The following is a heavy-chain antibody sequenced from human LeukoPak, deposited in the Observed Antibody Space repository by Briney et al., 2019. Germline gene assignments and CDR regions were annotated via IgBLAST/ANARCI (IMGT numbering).Heavy chain of an antibody. CDR1: GYTFINYG. CDR2: ISGYNGNT. D-gene: IGHD5-12*01. J-gene: IGHJ2*01. CDR3: ARVSTNSRVGGYDPQWYFDL. V-gene: IGHV1-18*04. Sequence: ASVKVSCKASGYTFINYGFTWVRQAPGQVLEWMGWISGYNGNTNYLQKFQGRVTMTTDTSTNTVYMELRSLSSDDTAVYYCARVSTNSRVGGYDPQWYFDLWGRGTLVTVSS.